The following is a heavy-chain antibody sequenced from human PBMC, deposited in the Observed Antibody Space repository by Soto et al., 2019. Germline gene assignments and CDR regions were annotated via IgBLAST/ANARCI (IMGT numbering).Heavy chain of an antibody. J-gene: IGHJ5*02. V-gene: IGHV2-5*02. Sequence: QITLKESGPTLVKPTQTLTLTCTFSGFSFSTRGVGVGWIRQPPGKALEWLALIYWDEDKRYRPSLRSRLTITKDTSKNQVVLTMTNMEPVDTATYYCVSGSLPNWFDPWGQGTLVTVSS. CDR1: GFSFSTRGVG. CDR2: IYWDEDK. CDR3: VSGSLPNWFDP. D-gene: IGHD3-10*01.